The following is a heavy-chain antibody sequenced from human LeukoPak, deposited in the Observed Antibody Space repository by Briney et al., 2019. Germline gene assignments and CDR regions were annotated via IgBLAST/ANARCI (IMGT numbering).Heavy chain of an antibody. D-gene: IGHD3-22*01. Sequence: GGSLRLSCAASGFTFSSYAMSWVRQAPGKGLEWVSAISGSGGSTYYADSVKGRFTISRDNSKNTLYLQMNSLRAEDTAVYYCAKDRVLFSCGYYYFDYWGQGTLVTVSS. V-gene: IGHV3-23*01. J-gene: IGHJ4*02. CDR2: ISGSGGST. CDR3: AKDRVLFSCGYYYFDY. CDR1: GFTFSSYA.